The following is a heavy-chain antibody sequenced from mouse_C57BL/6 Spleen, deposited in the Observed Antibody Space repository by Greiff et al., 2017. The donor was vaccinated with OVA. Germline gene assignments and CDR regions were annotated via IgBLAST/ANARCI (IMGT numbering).Heavy chain of an antibody. V-gene: IGHV7-3*01. Sequence: DVMLVESGGGLVQPGGSLSLSCAASGFTLTDYYMSWVRQPPGKALEWLGFIRNNANGYTTEYSASVKCRFTISRDNSQRILYLQMNALRAEDSATYYYAGYMGGGYPFYFDYWGQGTTLTVSS. CDR2: IRNNANGYTT. CDR3: AGYMGGGYPFYFDY. J-gene: IGHJ2*01. D-gene: IGHD2-2*01. CDR1: GFTLTDYY.